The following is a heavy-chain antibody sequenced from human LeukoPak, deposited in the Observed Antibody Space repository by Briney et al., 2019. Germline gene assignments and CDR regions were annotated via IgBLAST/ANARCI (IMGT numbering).Heavy chain of an antibody. CDR2: INPNSGGT. CDR3: ARDGGSENYYYYGMDV. V-gene: IGHV1-2*02. CDR1: GYTFTGYY. D-gene: IGHD3-16*01. Sequence: ASVKVSCKASGYTFTGYYMHWVRRAPGQGLEWMGWINPNSGGTNYAQEFQGRVTMTRDTSISTAYMELSRLRSDDTAVYYCARDGGSENYYYYGMDVWGQGTTVTVSS. J-gene: IGHJ6*02.